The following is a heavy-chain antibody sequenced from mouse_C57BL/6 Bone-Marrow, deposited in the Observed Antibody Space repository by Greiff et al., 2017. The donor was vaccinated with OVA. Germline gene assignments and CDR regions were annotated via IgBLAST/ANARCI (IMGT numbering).Heavy chain of an antibody. Sequence: EVKLLESGGGLVQPGGSLSFSCAASGFTFTDYYMSWVRQPPGKALEWLGFIRNKANGYTTEYSASVKGRFTISRDTSQSILYLQMNALRAEDSATYYCARSNWEYYFDYWGQGTTLTVSS. CDR3: ARSNWEYYFDY. V-gene: IGHV7-3*01. J-gene: IGHJ2*01. CDR2: IRNKANGYTT. D-gene: IGHD4-1*01. CDR1: GFTFTDYY.